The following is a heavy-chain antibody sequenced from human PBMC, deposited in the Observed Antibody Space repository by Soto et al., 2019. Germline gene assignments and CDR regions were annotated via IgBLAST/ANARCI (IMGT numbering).Heavy chain of an antibody. J-gene: IGHJ4*02. CDR3: ARGPTDYYDNSANYFLDY. CDR2: ISTYNGNT. CDR1: GYTFITYG. V-gene: IGHV1-18*01. Sequence: QVQLVQSGAEVNKPGASVKVSCKASGYTFITYGVSWVRQAPGQGLDWLGWISTYNGNTRYAERLQGRVTMTTDTTTTTAYMELRNLRSDDTAVYYCARGPTDYYDNSANYFLDYWGQGTLFTVSS. D-gene: IGHD3-22*01.